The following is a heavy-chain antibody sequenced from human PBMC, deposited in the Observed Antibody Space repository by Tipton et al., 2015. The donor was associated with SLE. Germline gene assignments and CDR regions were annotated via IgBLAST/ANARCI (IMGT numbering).Heavy chain of an antibody. CDR1: GGSISRGTYY. V-gene: IGHV4-61*02. D-gene: IGHD5-12*01. Sequence: TLSLTCTVSGGSISRGTYYWSWIRQPAGKGLEWIGRVYTSGNTNYNPSLKSRVTISVDASKNQFSLRLRSVTAADTAVYYCARIEGAYDQFYFDFWGQGTLVTVSS. CDR2: VYTSGNT. J-gene: IGHJ4*02. CDR3: ARIEGAYDQFYFDF.